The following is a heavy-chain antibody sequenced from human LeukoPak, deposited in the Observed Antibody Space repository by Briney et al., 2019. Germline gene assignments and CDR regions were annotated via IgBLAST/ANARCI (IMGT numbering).Heavy chain of an antibody. CDR3: AKDSQSSFYYYGSGITD. CDR2: ISWNSGSI. D-gene: IGHD3-10*01. V-gene: IGHV3-9*03. Sequence: GGSLRLSCAASGFTFDDYAMHWVRQAPGKGLEWVSGISWNSGSIGYADSVKGRFTISRDNAKNSLYLQMNSLRAEDMALYYCAKDSQSSFYYYGSGITDWGQGTLVTVSS. CDR1: GFTFDDYA. J-gene: IGHJ4*02.